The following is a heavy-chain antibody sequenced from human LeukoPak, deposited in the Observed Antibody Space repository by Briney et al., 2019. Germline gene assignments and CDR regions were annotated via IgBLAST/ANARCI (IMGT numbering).Heavy chain of an antibody. J-gene: IGHJ4*02. D-gene: IGHD3-10*01. CDR3: AKGDYYDFDY. Sequence: GGSLRLSCAASGFTFSNFVMNWVRQAPGKGLEWVSIITSGVGITYYADSVNGRFTISRDNSKNTLYLQMNSLRAEDTAVYYCAKGDYYDFDYWGQGTLVTVSS. CDR1: GFTFSNFV. CDR2: ITSGVGIT. V-gene: IGHV3-23*01.